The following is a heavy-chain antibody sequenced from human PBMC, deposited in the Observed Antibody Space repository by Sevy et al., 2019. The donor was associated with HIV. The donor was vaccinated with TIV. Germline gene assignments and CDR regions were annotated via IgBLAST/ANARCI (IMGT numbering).Heavy chain of an antibody. CDR1: GFTFSSYA. CDR2: ISGSGGST. Sequence: GGSLRLSCAASGFTFSSYAMSWVRQAPGKGLEWVSAISGSGGSTYYAHSVKGRFTISRDNSKNTLYLQMNSLRAEDTAVYYCAKGVLWFGEFNYYYMDVWGKGTTVTVSS. J-gene: IGHJ6*03. D-gene: IGHD3-10*01. CDR3: AKGVLWFGEFNYYYMDV. V-gene: IGHV3-23*01.